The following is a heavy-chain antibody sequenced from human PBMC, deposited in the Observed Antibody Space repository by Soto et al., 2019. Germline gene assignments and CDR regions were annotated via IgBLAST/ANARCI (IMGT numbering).Heavy chain of an antibody. CDR3: ARTYYYDSSGYYSAGNFDY. J-gene: IGHJ4*02. D-gene: IGHD3-22*01. Sequence: TSETLSLTCTVSGGSISSYYWSWIRQPPGKGLEWIGYIYYSGSTNYNPSLKSRVTISVDTSKNQFSLKLSSVTAADTAVYYCARTYYYDSSGYYSAGNFDYWGQGTPVTISS. V-gene: IGHV4-59*01. CDR1: GGSISSYY. CDR2: IYYSGST.